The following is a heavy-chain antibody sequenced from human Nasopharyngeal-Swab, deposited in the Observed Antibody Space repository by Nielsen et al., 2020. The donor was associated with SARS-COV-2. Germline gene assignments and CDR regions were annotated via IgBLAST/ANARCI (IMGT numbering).Heavy chain of an antibody. CDR3: ARVGDSTRGWFDP. J-gene: IGHJ5*02. CDR1: GASVSSNSAA. Sequence: LRLSCAISGASVSSNSAAWNWIRQSPSRGLEWLGRTYYRSKWYNDYAVSVKSRITINPDTSKNQFSLQLNSVTPEDTAVYYCARVGDSTRGWFDPWGQGTLVTVSS. CDR2: TYYRSKWYN. D-gene: IGHD4-17*01. V-gene: IGHV6-1*01.